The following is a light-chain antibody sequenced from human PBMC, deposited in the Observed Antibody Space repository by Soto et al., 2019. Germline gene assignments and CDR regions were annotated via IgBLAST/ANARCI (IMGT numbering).Light chain of an antibody. V-gene: IGLV2-14*03. CDR3: SSYRGSSVPYV. CDR2: DVT. Sequence: QSALTQPASVSGSPGQSITISCTGTSSDIGGYDYVSWYQQHPGKAPKLMIFDVTNRPSGVSSRFSGSKSGNTASLTISGLQPEDQADYYCSSYRGSSVPYVFGTGTKVTVL. J-gene: IGLJ1*01. CDR1: SSDIGGYDY.